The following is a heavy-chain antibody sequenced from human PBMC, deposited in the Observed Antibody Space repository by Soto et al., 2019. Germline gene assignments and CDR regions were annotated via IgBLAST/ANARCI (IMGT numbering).Heavy chain of an antibody. CDR2: ISSSGSTI. V-gene: IGHV3-48*03. J-gene: IGHJ4*02. CDR1: GITFSSYE. CDR3: ARNLPRNYFDY. Sequence: GGSLRLSCAASGITFSSYEMNWVRQAPGKGLEWASYISSSGSTIYYADSVKGRFTISRDNAKNSLYLQMNSLRAEDTAVYYCARNLPRNYFDYWGQGTLVTVSS. D-gene: IGHD1-7*01.